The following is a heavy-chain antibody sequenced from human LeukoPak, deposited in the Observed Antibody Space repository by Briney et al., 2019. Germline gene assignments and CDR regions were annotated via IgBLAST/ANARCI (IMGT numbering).Heavy chain of an antibody. CDR1: GYTFTGYY. CDR3: ARYPRPITGTTGPYYGMDV. V-gene: IGHV1-2*02. Sequence: GASVKVSCKASGYTFTGYYMHWVRQAPGQGLEWMGWINPNSGGTNYAQKFQGRVTMTRDTSISTAYMELSRLRSDDTAVYYCARYPRPITGTTGPYYGMDVWGQGTTVTVSS. CDR2: INPNSGGT. D-gene: IGHD1-20*01. J-gene: IGHJ6*02.